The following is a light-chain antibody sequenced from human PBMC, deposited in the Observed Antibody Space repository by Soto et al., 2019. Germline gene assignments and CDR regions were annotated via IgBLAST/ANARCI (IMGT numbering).Light chain of an antibody. Sequence: IVMTQSPATLSVAPGERASLSCRASQSVTSSLAWYQQKPGQSPKLLIYDASTRASGVPARFRGSGSGTDLTLTINSLQSEDSAIYYCQQYGTWPPNLLTFGGGTKVEIK. V-gene: IGKV3D-15*01. J-gene: IGKJ4*01. CDR2: DAS. CDR1: QSVTSS. CDR3: QQYGTWPPNLLT.